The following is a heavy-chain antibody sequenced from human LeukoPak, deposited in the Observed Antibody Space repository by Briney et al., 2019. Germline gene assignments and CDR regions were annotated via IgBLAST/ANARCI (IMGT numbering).Heavy chain of an antibody. V-gene: IGHV5-51*01. J-gene: IGHJ4*02. CDR2: IYPGDSDT. Sequence: GESLQISCKGSGYSFTSYWIGWVRQMPGKGLEWMGIIYPGDSDTRYSPSFQGQVTISADKSISTAYLQWSSLKASDTAMYYCARGGHDSSGYYAYNYWGQGTLVTVSS. D-gene: IGHD3-22*01. CDR1: GYSFTSYW. CDR3: ARGGHDSSGYYAYNY.